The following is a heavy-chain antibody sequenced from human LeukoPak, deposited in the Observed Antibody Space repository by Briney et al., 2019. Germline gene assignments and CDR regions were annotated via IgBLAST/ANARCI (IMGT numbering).Heavy chain of an antibody. V-gene: IGHV1-8*01. CDR1: GYTFTSYD. D-gene: IGHD4/OR15-4a*01. Sequence: ASVKVSCKASGYTFTSYDINWVRQATGQGLEWMGWMNPNSGNTGYAQKLQGRVTMTRNTSISTAYMELSSLRSEDTAVYYCARANYLNYYYYYMDVWGKGTTVTVSS. CDR2: MNPNSGNT. J-gene: IGHJ6*03. CDR3: ARANYLNYYYYYMDV.